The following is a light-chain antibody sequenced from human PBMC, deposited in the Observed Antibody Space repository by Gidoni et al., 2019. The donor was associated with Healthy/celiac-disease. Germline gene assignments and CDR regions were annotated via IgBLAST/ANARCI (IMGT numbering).Light chain of an antibody. J-gene: IGKJ1*01. Sequence: DIQMTQSPSTLSASVGDRVTITCRASQRNSSWLAWYQQKPGKAPKLLIYKAYSLESGVPSRFSGSGSGTEFTLTISSLQPDDFATYYRQQYNSFRTFGQGTKVEIK. CDR1: QRNSSW. CDR3: QQYNSFRT. CDR2: KAY. V-gene: IGKV1-5*03.